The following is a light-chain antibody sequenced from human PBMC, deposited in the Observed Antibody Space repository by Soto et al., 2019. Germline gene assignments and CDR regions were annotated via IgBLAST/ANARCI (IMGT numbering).Light chain of an antibody. CDR2: DAS. V-gene: IGKV3-15*01. Sequence: DIMMTQSPANLSASPGERATLSCRASQSVSSTLAWYQQRPGQAPRLLIYDASSRATGIPVRFSGSGSGTEFTLTISSLQSEDFAVYYCQQYNFWPRTFGQGTKVEIK. CDR3: QQYNFWPRT. J-gene: IGKJ1*01. CDR1: QSVSST.